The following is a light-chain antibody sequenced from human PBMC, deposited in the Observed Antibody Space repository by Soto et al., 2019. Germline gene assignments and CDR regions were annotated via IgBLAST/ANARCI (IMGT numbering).Light chain of an antibody. CDR1: QSISSW. V-gene: IGKV1-5*01. CDR3: QQYNSYPLT. CDR2: DAS. J-gene: IGKJ4*01. Sequence: QMTQSPSTLSASVGARVTITCRASQSISSWLAWYQQKQGKAPKLLIYDASSLESGVPSRFSGSGSGTELTLTISSLQPDDGETYYGQQYNSYPLTFGGGTKVDIK.